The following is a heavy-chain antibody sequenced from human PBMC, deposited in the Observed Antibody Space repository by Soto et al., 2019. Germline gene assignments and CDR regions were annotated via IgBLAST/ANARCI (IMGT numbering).Heavy chain of an antibody. CDR2: MFTDVSTT. D-gene: IGHD5-12*01. Sequence: GAPRPSWSTSAFRFSCSWMHWVLQGPREGLVWVSRMFTDVSTTYHADSVKGRFTISRDNYKNTLYLQMNSLRAEDTAVYYFTKRIRYSGFDYDYGMDVWGQGSTVTVSS. J-gene: IGHJ6*02. CDR1: AFRFSCSW. CDR3: TKRIRYSGFDYDYGMDV. V-gene: IGHV3-74*01.